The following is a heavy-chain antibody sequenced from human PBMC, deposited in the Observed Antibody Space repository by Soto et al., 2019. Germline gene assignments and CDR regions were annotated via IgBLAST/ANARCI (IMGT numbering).Heavy chain of an antibody. D-gene: IGHD3-10*01. CDR1: GGFTSTNNW. J-gene: IGHJ4*02. Sequence: QLQLQESGPELVRPSGTLSLTCAVSGGFTSTNNWWSWVRQPPGKGLEWIGDAYHSGSTEYNPSLMSRVSISVDKYKNQISLKLTSATAADTAVYYCARSPPSSYYGGSGTFDYWGQGTLVTVSS. V-gene: IGHV4-4*02. CDR3: ARSPPSSYYGGSGTFDY. CDR2: AYHSGST.